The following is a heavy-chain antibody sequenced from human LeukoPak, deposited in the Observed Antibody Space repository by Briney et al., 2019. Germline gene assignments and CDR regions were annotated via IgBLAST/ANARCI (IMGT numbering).Heavy chain of an antibody. J-gene: IGHJ6*03. D-gene: IGHD3-9*01. CDR2: IYYSGST. CDR3: ARSPYFDWYYYYYMDV. Sequence: PSETLSLTCTVSGGSISSSSYYWGWIRQPPGKGLEWIGSIYYSGSTYYNPSLKSRVTISVDTSKNQFSLKLSSVTAADTAVYYCARSPYFDWYYYYYMDVWGKGTTVTICS. V-gene: IGHV4-39*07. CDR1: GGSISSSSYY.